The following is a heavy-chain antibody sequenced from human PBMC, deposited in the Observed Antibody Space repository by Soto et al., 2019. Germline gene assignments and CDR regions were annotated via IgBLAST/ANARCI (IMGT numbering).Heavy chain of an antibody. Sequence: GGSLRLSCAAFGVTVSSNYMSWVSQAPGKGLEWDSVIYSGGSTYYADSVKGRFTISRDNSKNTLYLQMNSLRAEDTAVYYCASRNGYSYGYYFDYWGQGTLVTVSS. CDR3: ASRNGYSYGYYFDY. V-gene: IGHV3-53*01. CDR2: IYSGGST. D-gene: IGHD5-18*01. J-gene: IGHJ4*02. CDR1: GVTVSSNY.